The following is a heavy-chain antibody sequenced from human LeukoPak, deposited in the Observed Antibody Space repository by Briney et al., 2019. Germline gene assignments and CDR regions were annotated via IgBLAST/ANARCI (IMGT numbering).Heavy chain of an antibody. CDR1: GFTFSSYG. J-gene: IGHJ6*03. D-gene: IGHD3-10*01. CDR2: IRYDGSNK. V-gene: IGHV3-30*02. CDR3: AKDLLWFGGIKAPSSYYMDV. Sequence: GGSLRLSCAASGFTFSSYGMHWVRQAPGKGLEWVAFIRYDGSNKYYADSVKGRFTISRDNSKNTLYLQMNRLRAEDTAVYYCAKDLLWFGGIKAPSSYYMDVWGKGTTVTVSS.